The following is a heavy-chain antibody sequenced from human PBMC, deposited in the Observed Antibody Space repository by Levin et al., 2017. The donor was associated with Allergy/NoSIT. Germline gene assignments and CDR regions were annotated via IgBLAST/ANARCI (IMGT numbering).Heavy chain of an antibody. CDR3: ARYGSGWYVYYGMDV. Sequence: SQTLSLTCTVSGGSISSYYWSWIRQPPGKGLEWIGYIYYSGSTNYNPSLKSRVTISVDTSKNQFSLKLSSVTAADTAVYYCARYGSGWYVYYGMDVWGQGTTVTVSS. J-gene: IGHJ6*02. CDR2: IYYSGST. CDR1: GGSISSYY. V-gene: IGHV4-59*01. D-gene: IGHD6-19*01.